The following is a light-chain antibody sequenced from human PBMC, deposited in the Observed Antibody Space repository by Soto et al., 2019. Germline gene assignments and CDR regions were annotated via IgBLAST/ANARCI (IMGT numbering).Light chain of an antibody. CDR1: QSLLHSNGYNY. CDR3: MQAQQSPWT. J-gene: IGKJ1*01. V-gene: IGKV2-28*01. CDR2: LGS. Sequence: DIVMTQSPLSLPVTPGEPASLSCRSSQSLLHSNGYNYLDWYLQKPGQSPQLLIYLGSNRASGVPDRFSGSGSSTDFTLKISIVEAEDVGVYYCMQAQQSPWTFGQGTKVEIK.